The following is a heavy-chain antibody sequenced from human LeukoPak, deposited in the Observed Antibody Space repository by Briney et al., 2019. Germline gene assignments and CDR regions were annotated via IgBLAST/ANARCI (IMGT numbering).Heavy chain of an antibody. J-gene: IGHJ2*01. CDR1: GFTFSNFL. V-gene: IGHV3-30*04. CDR3: ARRLNPGRWYFDL. CDR2: ISTGGSDT. Sequence: PGKSLRLSCAVSGFTFSNFLFHWVRQAPGKGLEWVATISTGGSDTYYADSVKGRFTISRDNPMNTLYLQMNGLRPDDTAVYYCARRLNPGRWYFDLWGRGTLVTVSS. D-gene: IGHD1-14*01.